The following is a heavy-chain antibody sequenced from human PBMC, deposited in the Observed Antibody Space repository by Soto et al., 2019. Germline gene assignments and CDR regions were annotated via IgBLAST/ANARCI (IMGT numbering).Heavy chain of an antibody. J-gene: IGHJ6*02. CDR3: ARSWGGGCQQRPRCHGMDV. D-gene: IGHD6-13*01. CDR1: GYTFTSYA. Sequence: QVQLVQSGAEVKKPGASVKVSCKASGYTFTSYAMHWVRQAPGQRLEWMGWINAGNGNTKYSQKFQGRVTITRDTSASTAYMELSSLRSEDTAVYYCARSWGGGCQQRPRCHGMDVWGQGTTVTVSS. V-gene: IGHV1-3*01. CDR2: INAGNGNT.